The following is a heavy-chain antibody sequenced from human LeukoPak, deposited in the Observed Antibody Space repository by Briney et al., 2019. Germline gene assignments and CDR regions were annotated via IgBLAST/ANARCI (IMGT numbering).Heavy chain of an antibody. Sequence: ASVKVSCKASGYTFTSYGISWVRQAPGQGLEWMGWISASNGNTNYAQKLQGRVTMTTDTSTSTAYIELRSLRSDDTAVYYCARVGPYYDFWSGYSAHYYYMDVWGKGTTVTVSS. D-gene: IGHD3-3*01. CDR1: GYTFTSYG. J-gene: IGHJ6*03. CDR3: ARVGPYYDFWSGYSAHYYYMDV. V-gene: IGHV1-18*01. CDR2: ISASNGNT.